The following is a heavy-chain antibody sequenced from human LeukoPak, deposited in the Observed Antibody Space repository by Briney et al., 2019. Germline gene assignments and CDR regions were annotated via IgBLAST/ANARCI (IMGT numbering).Heavy chain of an antibody. CDR3: ARGGSGSYSYGGEYYFDY. D-gene: IGHD3-10*01. CDR1: GFTFSSYA. J-gene: IGHJ4*02. CDR2: ISYDGSNK. V-gene: IGHV3-30-3*01. Sequence: GGSLRLSCAASGFTFSSYAMHWVRQAPGKGLEWVAVISYDGSNKYYADSVKGRFTISRDNSKNTLYLQMNSLRAEDTAVYYCARGGSGSYSYGGEYYFDYWGQGTLVTVSS.